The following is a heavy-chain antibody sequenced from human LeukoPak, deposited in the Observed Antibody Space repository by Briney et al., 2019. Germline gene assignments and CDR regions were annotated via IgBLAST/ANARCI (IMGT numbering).Heavy chain of an antibody. CDR1: GFTFSSYG. J-gene: IGHJ4*02. D-gene: IGHD6-6*01. CDR3: AKDYLGSSRSFDY. CDR2: IRYDGSNK. V-gene: IGHV3-30*02. Sequence: GGSLRLSCAASGFTFSSYGMHWVRQTPGKGLAWVAFIRYDGSNKYYADSVKGRFTISRDSSKSTLYLQMSALRSEDTAVYYCAKDYLGSSRSFDYWGQGTLVTVSS.